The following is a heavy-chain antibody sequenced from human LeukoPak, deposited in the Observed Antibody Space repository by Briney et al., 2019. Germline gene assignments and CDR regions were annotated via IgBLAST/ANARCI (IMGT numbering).Heavy chain of an antibody. V-gene: IGHV1-3*01. CDR3: ARVSDSYGYQYGMDV. CDR2: INAGNGNT. CDR1: GYTFTNYA. Sequence: ASVKVSCKTSGYTFTNYAIHWVRQAPGQRLECMGWINAGNGNTNYAQKFQGWVTMTRDTSISTAYMELSRLRSDDTAVYYCARVSDSYGYQYGMDVWGQGTTVTVSS. D-gene: IGHD5-18*01. J-gene: IGHJ6*02.